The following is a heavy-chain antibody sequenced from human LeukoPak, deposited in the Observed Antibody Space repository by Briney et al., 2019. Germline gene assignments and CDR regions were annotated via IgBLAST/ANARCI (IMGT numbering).Heavy chain of an antibody. V-gene: IGHV1-2*02. J-gene: IGHJ6*03. CDR1: GYTFTGYY. Sequence: ASVKVSCKASGYTFTGYYMHWVRQAPGQGLEWMGWINPNSGGTNYAQKFQGRVTMTRDTSISTAYMELSRLRSDDTAVYYCAKGYCSGGSCYPPGYYYYYYMDVWGKGTTVTVSS. D-gene: IGHD2-15*01. CDR3: AKGYCSGGSCYPPGYYYYYYMDV. CDR2: INPNSGGT.